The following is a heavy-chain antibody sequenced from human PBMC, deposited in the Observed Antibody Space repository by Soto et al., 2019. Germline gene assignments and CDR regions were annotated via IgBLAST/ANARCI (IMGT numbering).Heavy chain of an antibody. J-gene: IGHJ6*03. Sequence: GGSLRLSCAASGFTFSSYGMHWVRQAPGKGLEWVAVIWYDGSNKYYADSVKGRFTISRDNSKNTLYLQMNSLGAEDTAVYYCARVHYDFWSGYPPPYYYYMDVWGKGTTVTVSS. CDR1: GFTFSSYG. CDR2: IWYDGSNK. CDR3: ARVHYDFWSGYPPPYYYYMDV. D-gene: IGHD3-3*01. V-gene: IGHV3-33*01.